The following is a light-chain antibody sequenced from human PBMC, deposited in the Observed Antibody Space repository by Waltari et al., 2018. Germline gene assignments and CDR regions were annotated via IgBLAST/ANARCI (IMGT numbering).Light chain of an antibody. CDR3: QQYNNWPTWT. CDR2: AAS. J-gene: IGKJ1*01. CDR1: PSVTNN. Sequence: EIVMTQSPATLSVSPGERATLSCRASPSVTNNLAWYQQKPGQAPRLLIYAASTRATGIPARFSGSGSGTEFTLTITSLQSEDFAVYYCQQYNNWPTWTFGQGTKVEIK. V-gene: IGKV3-15*01.